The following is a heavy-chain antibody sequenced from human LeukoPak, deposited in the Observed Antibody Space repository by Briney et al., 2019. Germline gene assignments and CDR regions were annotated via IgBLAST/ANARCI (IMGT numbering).Heavy chain of an antibody. Sequence: GASVKVSCKASGYTFTNHGISWVRQAPGQGLEWMGWISAYNGDTMYAQNLQGRVTITRDTSASTAYMELSSLRSEDTAVYYCARDPSGYSYLTRGFDCWGQGTLVTVSS. V-gene: IGHV1-18*01. CDR1: GYTFTNHG. CDR2: ISAYNGDT. D-gene: IGHD5-18*01. J-gene: IGHJ4*02. CDR3: ARDPSGYSYLTRGFDC.